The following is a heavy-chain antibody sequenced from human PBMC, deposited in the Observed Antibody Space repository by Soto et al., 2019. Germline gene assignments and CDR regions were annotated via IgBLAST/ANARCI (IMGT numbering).Heavy chain of an antibody. CDR1: GGSISSYY. CDR3: ARAGRPVKRNGYMDV. D-gene: IGHD1-1*01. CDR2: IYYSGST. Sequence: QVQLQESGPGLVKPSETLSLTCTVSGGSISSYYWSWIRQPPGKGLEWIGYIYYSGSTNYNPSLKSRVTISVDTSKNQFSLKLSSVTAADTAVYYCARAGRPVKRNGYMDVWGKGTTVTVSS. J-gene: IGHJ6*03. V-gene: IGHV4-59*01.